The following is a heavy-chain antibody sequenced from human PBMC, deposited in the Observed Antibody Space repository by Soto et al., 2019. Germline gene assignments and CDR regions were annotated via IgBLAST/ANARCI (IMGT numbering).Heavy chain of an antibody. V-gene: IGHV3-9*01. Sequence: GGSLRLSCAASGFTFDGYAMHLVRQAPGKGLEWVSGISWNSGSIGYADSVKGRFTISRDNAKNSLYLQMNSLRAEDTALYYCARAPSGIAAAGTLDYWGQGTLVTVSS. CDR3: ARAPSGIAAAGTLDY. CDR1: GFTFDGYA. CDR2: ISWNSGSI. D-gene: IGHD6-13*01. J-gene: IGHJ4*02.